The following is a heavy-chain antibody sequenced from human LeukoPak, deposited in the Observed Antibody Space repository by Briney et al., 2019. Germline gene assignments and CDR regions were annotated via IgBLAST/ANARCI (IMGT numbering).Heavy chain of an antibody. J-gene: IGHJ6*02. V-gene: IGHV3-64*01. Sequence: PGGSLRLSCAASGFTFSSYAMHWVRQAPGKGLEYVSAISSNGGSTYYANSVKGRFTISRDNSKNTLYLQMGSPRAEDMAVYYCARAQRRGYYYGMDVWGQGTTVTVSS. CDR1: GFTFSSYA. CDR2: ISSNGGST. CDR3: ARAQRRGYYYGMDV.